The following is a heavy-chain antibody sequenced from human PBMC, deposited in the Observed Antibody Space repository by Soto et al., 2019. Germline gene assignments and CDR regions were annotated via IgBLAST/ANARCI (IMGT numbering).Heavy chain of an antibody. V-gene: IGHV1-46*03. CDR3: ARGNYFWGSYRPERSFDY. D-gene: IGHD3-16*02. CDR1: GYTFTSYY. Sequence: ASVKVPCKASGYTFTSYYMHWVRQAPGQGLEWMGIINPSGGSTSYAQKFQGRVTMTRDTSTSTVYMELSSLRSEDTAVYYCARGNYFWGSYRPERSFDYCGQGPLVTVAS. J-gene: IGHJ4*02. CDR2: INPSGGST.